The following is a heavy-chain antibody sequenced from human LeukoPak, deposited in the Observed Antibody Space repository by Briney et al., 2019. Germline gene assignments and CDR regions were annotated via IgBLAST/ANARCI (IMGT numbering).Heavy chain of an antibody. Sequence: SETLSLTCTVSGDSISSYYRSWIRQPAGKGLEWIGRIYTSGGTNYNPSLKSRVTMSVDTSKNQFSLKLSSVTAADTAVYYCARDYYDSSVSRYFDLWGRGTLVTVSS. V-gene: IGHV4-4*07. CDR2: IYTSGGT. CDR1: GDSISSYY. CDR3: ARDYYDSSVSRYFDL. J-gene: IGHJ2*01. D-gene: IGHD3-22*01.